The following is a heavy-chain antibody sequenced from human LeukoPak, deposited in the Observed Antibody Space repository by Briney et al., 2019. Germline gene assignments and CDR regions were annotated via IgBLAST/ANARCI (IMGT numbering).Heavy chain of an antibody. Sequence: ASVKVSCKASGYTFSAYGITWVRQAPEQGLEWMAWTSGTGYNTDYTQRFQGRVSVTTDTSTSTAFLEVRSLGSEDTAIYYCARSQCPDSTSCYYFFYFDFWGRGTPVTVSS. CDR1: GYTFSAYG. D-gene: IGHD2-2*01. CDR2: TSGTGYNT. V-gene: IGHV1-18*01. CDR3: ARSQCPDSTSCYYFFYFDF. J-gene: IGHJ4*02.